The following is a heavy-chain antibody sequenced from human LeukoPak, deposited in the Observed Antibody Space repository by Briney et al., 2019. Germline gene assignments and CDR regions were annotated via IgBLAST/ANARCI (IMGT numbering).Heavy chain of an antibody. Sequence: SETLSLTCTVSGGSISTYYWSWIRQPPGKGLEWIGYIYYSGSTNYNPSLKSRVTISVDTSKDQFSLKLSSVTAADTAVYYCARGTLVGAIYNWFDPWGQGTLVTVSS. D-gene: IGHD1-26*01. V-gene: IGHV4-59*01. CDR2: IYYSGST. J-gene: IGHJ5*02. CDR1: GGSISTYY. CDR3: ARGTLVGAIYNWFDP.